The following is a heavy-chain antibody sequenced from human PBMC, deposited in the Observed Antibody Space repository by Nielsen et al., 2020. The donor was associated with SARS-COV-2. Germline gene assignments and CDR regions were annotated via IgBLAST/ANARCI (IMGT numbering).Heavy chain of an antibody. CDR1: GYTFTSYG. J-gene: IGHJ4*02. Sequence: ASVKVSCKASGYTFTSYGISWVRRAPGQGLEWMGWISVYNGNTNYAQKLQGRVTITADESTSTAYMELTSLTSEDTAVYYCARRAGTYSPFDYWGQGTLVTVSS. D-gene: IGHD3-10*01. CDR2: ISVYNGNT. V-gene: IGHV1-18*01. CDR3: ARRAGTYSPFDY.